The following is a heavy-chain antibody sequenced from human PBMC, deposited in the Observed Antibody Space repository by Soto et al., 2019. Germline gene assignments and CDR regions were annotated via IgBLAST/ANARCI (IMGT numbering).Heavy chain of an antibody. CDR2: ATSQAFGGTT. J-gene: IGHJ6*02. Sequence: PGGSLRLSCTFSGFTSDDYALTWVRQAPGKGLEWVAFATSQAFGGTTDYAAPVKGRFTISRDDSTTVAYLQMNSLQTEDTAIYYCTRDGDFYGMDVWGQGTTVTVSS. V-gene: IGHV3-49*04. CDR1: GFTSDDYA. D-gene: IGHD3-3*01. CDR3: TRDGDFYGMDV.